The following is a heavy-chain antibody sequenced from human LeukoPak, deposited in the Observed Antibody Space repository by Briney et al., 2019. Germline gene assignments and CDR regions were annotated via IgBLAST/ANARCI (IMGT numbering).Heavy chain of an antibody. V-gene: IGHV4-59*08. D-gene: IGHD3-22*01. CDR1: GGSISSDY. CDR2: IYYSGIT. Sequence: SSETLSLTCTVSGGSISSDYWSRIRQPPGKGLEWIGYIYYSGITNYNPSLKSRVTISVDTSKNQFSLKLSSVTAADTAVYYCARLHYDSSGYYYFDYWGQGTLVTVSS. J-gene: IGHJ4*02. CDR3: ARLHYDSSGYYYFDY.